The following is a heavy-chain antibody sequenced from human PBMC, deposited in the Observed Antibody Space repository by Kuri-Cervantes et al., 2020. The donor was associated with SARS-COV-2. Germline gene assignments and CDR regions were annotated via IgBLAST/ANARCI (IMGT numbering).Heavy chain of an antibody. CDR3: AKCLRADSWSFDS. Sequence: GGSLRLSCAASGFTFSSYAMSWVRQAPGRGLEWVSSVNSGGATQYADSVKGRFTISRDNSKNMVFLQMNSLSGEDTAVYYCAKCLRADSWSFDSWGQGTLVTVSS. CDR1: GFTFSSYA. V-gene: IGHV3-23*03. J-gene: IGHJ5*01. D-gene: IGHD3-10*01. CDR2: VNSGGAT.